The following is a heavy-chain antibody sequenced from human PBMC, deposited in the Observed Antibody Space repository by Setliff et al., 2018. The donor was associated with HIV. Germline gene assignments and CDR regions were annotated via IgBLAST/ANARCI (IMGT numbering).Heavy chain of an antibody. CDR1: GYTFTGYG. J-gene: IGHJ6*02. V-gene: IGHV1-8*02. Sequence: ASVKVSCKASGYTFTGYGINWVRQAPGQGLEWMGWMNPNSGNTGYAPKLQGRVTMTRNTSISTAYMELSSLRSDDTAVYYCASSWSRVPYYGMDVWGQGTTVTVSS. CDR2: MNPNSGNT. CDR3: ASSWSRVPYYGMDV. D-gene: IGHD6-13*01.